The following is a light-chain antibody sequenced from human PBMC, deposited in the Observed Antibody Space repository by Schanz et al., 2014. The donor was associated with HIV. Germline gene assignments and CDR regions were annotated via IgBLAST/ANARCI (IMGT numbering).Light chain of an antibody. J-gene: IGKJ2*01. CDR3: QQSLSYSYT. V-gene: IGKV1-5*03. CDR2: QAS. Sequence: IQMTQSPSTVSTSVGDRVTITCRASQTIGRLLAWYQQKPGRAPKLLIYQASSLATGVPSRFRGSGSGTEFTLTISSLQPDDFATYYCQQSLSYSYTFGQGTKLEIK. CDR1: QTIGRL.